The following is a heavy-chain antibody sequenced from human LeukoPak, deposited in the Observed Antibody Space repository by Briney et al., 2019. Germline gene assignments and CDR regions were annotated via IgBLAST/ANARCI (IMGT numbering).Heavy chain of an antibody. Sequence: GSLRLSCTASGVTSGDYAMSWFRQAPGKRLEWIGFIRSKAYGGTTEYAASVKGRFTISRDDSTSIAYLQMNSLKTEDTAVYYCTRDFSSIWYGTTDYWGQGTLVTVSS. CDR2: IRSKAYGGTT. CDR1: GVTSGDYA. J-gene: IGHJ4*02. CDR3: TRDFSSIWYGTTDY. V-gene: IGHV3-49*03. D-gene: IGHD6-13*01.